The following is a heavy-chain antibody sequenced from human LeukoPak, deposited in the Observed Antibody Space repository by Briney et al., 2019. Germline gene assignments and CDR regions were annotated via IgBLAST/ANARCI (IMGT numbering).Heavy chain of an antibody. CDR1: GYRSRDHG. V-gene: IGHV1-18*01. J-gene: IGHJ4*02. D-gene: IGHD1-26*01. CDR3: ATDVTYGATPGFDY. CDR2: ISAYNGDT. Sequence: ASVSPSSTVSGYRSRDHGIISGREAPGQGLEWLGWISAYNGDTNYAQKFQGRVIMTTDTSTSTAYMELTSLRSDETAVYFCATDVTYGATPGFDYWGQGALVTVSS.